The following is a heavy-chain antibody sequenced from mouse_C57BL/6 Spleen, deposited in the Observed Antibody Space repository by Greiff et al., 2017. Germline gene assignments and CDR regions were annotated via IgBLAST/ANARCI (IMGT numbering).Heavy chain of an antibody. J-gene: IGHJ2*01. CDR3: ASYSNFYYFDY. D-gene: IGHD2-5*01. V-gene: IGHV1-82*01. Sequence: QVQLKQSGPELVKPGASVKISCKASGYAFSSSWMNWVKQRPGKGLEWIGRIYPGDGDTNYNGKFKGKATLTADKSSSTAYMQLSSLTSEDSAVYFCASYSNFYYFDYWGQGTTLTVSS. CDR2: IYPGDGDT. CDR1: GYAFSSSW.